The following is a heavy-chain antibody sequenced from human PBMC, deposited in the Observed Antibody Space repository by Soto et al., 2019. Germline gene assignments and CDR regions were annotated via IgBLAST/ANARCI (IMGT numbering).Heavy chain of an antibody. CDR3: ARAGGSWFDL. Sequence: QVQLQESGPGLVKTSETLSLTCTVSGGSVSSGTYYWSWIRQPPGKGLEWIGYINYSGSTNYNPSLQSRVTILADKSEYQFSLKLRSVTAADTAVYYCARAGGSWFDLWGQGTLVTVSS. J-gene: IGHJ5*02. CDR1: GGSVSSGTYY. CDR2: INYSGST. D-gene: IGHD3-10*01. V-gene: IGHV4-61*01.